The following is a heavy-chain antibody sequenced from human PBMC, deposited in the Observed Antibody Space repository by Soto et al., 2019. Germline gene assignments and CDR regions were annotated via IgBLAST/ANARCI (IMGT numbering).Heavy chain of an antibody. Sequence: ASVKVSCKASGYTFTSYDINWVRQATGQGLEWMGWMNPNSGNTGYAQKFQGRVTMTRNTSISTAYMELSSLRSEDTAVYYCARAPSWSYYNAFDIWGQGTMVTVSS. CDR1: GYTFTSYD. CDR3: ARAPSWSYYNAFDI. D-gene: IGHD3-10*01. V-gene: IGHV1-8*01. CDR2: MNPNSGNT. J-gene: IGHJ3*02.